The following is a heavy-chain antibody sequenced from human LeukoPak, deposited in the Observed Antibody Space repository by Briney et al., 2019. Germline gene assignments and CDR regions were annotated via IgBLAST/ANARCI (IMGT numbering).Heavy chain of an antibody. V-gene: IGHV1-69*05. J-gene: IGHJ6*03. CDR1: GGTFSSYA. CDR2: IIPIFGTA. D-gene: IGHD6-6*01. CDR3: ARVGLGAAARPDYYYYYMDV. Sequence: SVKVSCKASGGTFSSYAISWVRQAPGQGLEWMGGIIPIFGTANYAQKFQGRATITTDESTSTAYMELSSLRSEDTAVYYCARVGLGAAARPDYYYYYMDVWGKGTTVTVSS.